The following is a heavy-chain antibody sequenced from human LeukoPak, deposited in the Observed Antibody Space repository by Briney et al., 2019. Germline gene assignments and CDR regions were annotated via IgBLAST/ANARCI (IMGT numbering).Heavy chain of an antibody. D-gene: IGHD6-6*01. Sequence: ASVKVSCKASGYTFSGYYMHWVRQAPGQGLEWMGWINCNSGGTNFAHKFQGRVTMTRDTSISTAYMELSRLRSDDTAVYYCAVLTGIAARRDYWGQGTLVTVSS. J-gene: IGHJ4*02. V-gene: IGHV1-2*07. CDR3: AVLTGIAARRDY. CDR1: GYTFSGYY. CDR2: INCNSGGT.